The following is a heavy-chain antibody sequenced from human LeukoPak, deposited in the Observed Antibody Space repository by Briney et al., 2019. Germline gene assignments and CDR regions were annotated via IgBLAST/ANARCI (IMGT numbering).Heavy chain of an antibody. Sequence: GGSLRLSCAASGFTVSSNYMSWVRQAPGKGLEWVSVIYSGGSTYYADSVKGRFTISRDNSKNTLYLQMNSLRAEDTAVYYCARDRDYDSSGYWGQGTLVTVSS. CDR2: IYSGGST. D-gene: IGHD3-22*01. J-gene: IGHJ4*02. V-gene: IGHV3-66*01. CDR1: GFTVSSNY. CDR3: ARDRDYDSSGY.